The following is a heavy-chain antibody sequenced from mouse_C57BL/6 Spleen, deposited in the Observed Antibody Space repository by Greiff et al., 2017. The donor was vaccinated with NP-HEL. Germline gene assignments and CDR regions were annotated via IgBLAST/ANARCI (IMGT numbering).Heavy chain of an antibody. CDR2: INPSTGGT. J-gene: IGHJ3*01. CDR1: GYSFTGYY. Sequence: EVQLQQSGPELVKPGASVKISCKASGYSFTGYYMNWVKQSPEKSLEWIGEINPSTGGTTYNQKFKAKATLTVDKSSSTAYMQLKSLTSEDSAVYYCAIRYYYGSSYGFAYWGQGTLVTVSA. V-gene: IGHV1-42*01. CDR3: AIRYYYGSSYGFAY. D-gene: IGHD1-1*01.